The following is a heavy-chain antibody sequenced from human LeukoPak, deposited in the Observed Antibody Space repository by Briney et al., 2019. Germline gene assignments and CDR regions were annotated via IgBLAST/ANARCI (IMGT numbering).Heavy chain of an antibody. CDR1: VGSISSYY. J-gene: IGHJ4*02. D-gene: IGHD2-2*01. CDR2: IYYSGST. CDR3: ARVGAPIVVVPAAMDY. Sequence: SETLSLTCTVSVGSISSYYWSWIRQPPGKGLEWIGYIYYSGSTNYSPSLKSRVTISVDTFKNQFSLKLSSVTAADTAVYYCARVGAPIVVVPAAMDYWGQGTLVTVSS. V-gene: IGHV4-59*01.